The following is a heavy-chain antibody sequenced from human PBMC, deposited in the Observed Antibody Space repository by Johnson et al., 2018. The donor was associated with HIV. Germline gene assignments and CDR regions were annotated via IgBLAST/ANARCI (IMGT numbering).Heavy chain of an antibody. CDR2: FNTDGSTT. Sequence: VQLVESGGGLVQPGGSLRLSCAASGFTFSRYWMHWVRQAPGKGLVWVSHFNTDGSTTSYADSVKGRFTISRDNAKNTLFLQMHSLRAEDTAVYYCARDSAYCGGDWHDAFDIWGQGTMVTVSS. D-gene: IGHD2-21*02. CDR3: ARDSAYCGGDWHDAFDI. J-gene: IGHJ3*02. V-gene: IGHV3-74*01. CDR1: GFTFSRYW.